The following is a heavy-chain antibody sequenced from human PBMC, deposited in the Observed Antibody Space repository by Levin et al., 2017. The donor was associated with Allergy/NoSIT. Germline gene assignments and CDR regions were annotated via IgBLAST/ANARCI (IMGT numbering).Heavy chain of an antibody. V-gene: IGHV3-23*01. CDR3: AKDISRGYSGYGGDY. CDR2: ISESGDRT. Sequence: GGSLRLSCATSGFTFDRYAMIWVRQAPGKGLECVSAISESGDRTYYADSVKGRFTISRDTSKNTLYSQMNSLRAEDTAIYYCAKDISRGYSGYGGDYWGQGTLVTVSS. D-gene: IGHD5-12*01. CDR1: GFTFDRYA. J-gene: IGHJ4*02.